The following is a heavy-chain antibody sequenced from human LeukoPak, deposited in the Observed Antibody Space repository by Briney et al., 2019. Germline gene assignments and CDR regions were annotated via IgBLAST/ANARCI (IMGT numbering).Heavy chain of an antibody. CDR3: ARGYCSSTSCYEYYYYYMDV. Sequence: SVKVSCKASGGTFSSYAISWVRQAPGQGLEWMGGIIPIFGTANYAQKFQGRVTITADESTSTAYMELSSLRSEDTAVYYCARGYCSSTSCYEYYYYYMDVWGKGTTVIVSS. V-gene: IGHV1-69*13. J-gene: IGHJ6*03. CDR1: GGTFSSYA. D-gene: IGHD2-2*01. CDR2: IIPIFGTA.